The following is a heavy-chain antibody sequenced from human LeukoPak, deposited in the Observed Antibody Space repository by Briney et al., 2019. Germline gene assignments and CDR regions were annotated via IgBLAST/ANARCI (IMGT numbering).Heavy chain of an antibody. D-gene: IGHD3-3*01. CDR3: ARGGGSGAYLIDS. CDR2: MSNDGGNT. V-gene: IGHV3-30*01. CDR1: GFTFSSYT. J-gene: IGHJ4*02. Sequence: GGSLRLSCAASGFTFSSYTMHWARQAPGKGLEWVALMSNDGGNTQYAESVKGRFTISRDNSKNTLYLQMNSLRDEDTAVYFCARGGGSGAYLIDSWGQGTLVTVSS.